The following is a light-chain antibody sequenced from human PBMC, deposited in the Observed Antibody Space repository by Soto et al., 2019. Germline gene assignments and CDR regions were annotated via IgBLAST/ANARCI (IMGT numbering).Light chain of an antibody. V-gene: IGKV1-39*01. CDR3: QQSYSTLWT. CDR1: QSIGTW. Sequence: DIQMTQSPSTLSVSIGDRVTITCRASQSIGTWLAWYQQKAGRAPNLLIYGASTLQSGVPSRFSASGSGTDFTLTISSLQPEDFATYYCQQSYSTLWTFGQGTKVDIK. CDR2: GAS. J-gene: IGKJ1*01.